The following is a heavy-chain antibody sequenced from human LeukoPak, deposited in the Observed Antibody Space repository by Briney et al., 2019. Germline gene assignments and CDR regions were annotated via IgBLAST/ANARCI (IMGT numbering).Heavy chain of an antibody. V-gene: IGHV3-23*01. D-gene: IGHD2-2*02. CDR2: ISGSGGST. CDR1: GFTFSSYA. CDR3: AKEGGIVVVPAAILGRGGVFDY. Sequence: GGSLRLSCAASGFTFSSYAMSWVRQAPGKGLEWVSAISGSGGSTYYADSVKGRFTISRDNSKNTLYLQMNSLRAEDTAVYCCAKEGGIVVVPAAILGRGGVFDYWGQGTLVTVSS. J-gene: IGHJ4*02.